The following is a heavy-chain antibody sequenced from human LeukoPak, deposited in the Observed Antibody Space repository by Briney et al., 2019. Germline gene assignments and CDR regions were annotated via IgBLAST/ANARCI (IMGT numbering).Heavy chain of an antibody. V-gene: IGHV3-23*01. CDR3: AKSGGYYYYYYMDV. J-gene: IGHJ6*03. Sequence: GGSLRLSCAASGFTFSSYAMSWVRQAPGKGLEWVSAISGSGGRTYYADSVKGRFTISRDNSKNTLYLQMNSLRAEDTAVYYCAKSGGYYYYYYMDVWGKGTTVTVSS. D-gene: IGHD2-15*01. CDR2: ISGSGGRT. CDR1: GFTFSSYA.